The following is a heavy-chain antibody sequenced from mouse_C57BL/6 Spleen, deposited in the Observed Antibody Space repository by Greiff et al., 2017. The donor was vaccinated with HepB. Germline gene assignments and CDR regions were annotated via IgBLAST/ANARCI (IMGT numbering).Heavy chain of an antibody. Sequence: QVQLKQSGAELVKPGASVKLSCKASGYTFTEYTIHWVKQRSGQGLEWIGWFYPGSGSIKYNEKFKDKATLTADKSSSTVYMELSRLTSEDSAVYFCARHEDSIYYYGSRGYFDYWGQGTTLTVSS. CDR2: FYPGSGSI. J-gene: IGHJ2*01. D-gene: IGHD1-1*01. CDR1: GYTFTEYT. V-gene: IGHV1-62-2*01. CDR3: ARHEDSIYYYGSRGYFDY.